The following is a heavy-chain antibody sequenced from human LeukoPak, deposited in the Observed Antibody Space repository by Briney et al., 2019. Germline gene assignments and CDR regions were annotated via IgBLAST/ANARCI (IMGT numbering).Heavy chain of an antibody. CDR1: GGSVSSSSYY. D-gene: IGHD2-8*01. CDR3: ARGYCPIPDYSFLGEF. J-gene: IGHJ4*02. Sequence: PSETLSLTCTVSGGSVSSSSYYWGWIRQPPMKGLEWIGSTYYSGSTEYNLSLKSRVTISVDTSRNQFSLKLSSVNAADTAVYFCARGYCPIPDYSFLGEFWGQGILVTVSS. CDR2: TYYSGST. V-gene: IGHV4-39*01.